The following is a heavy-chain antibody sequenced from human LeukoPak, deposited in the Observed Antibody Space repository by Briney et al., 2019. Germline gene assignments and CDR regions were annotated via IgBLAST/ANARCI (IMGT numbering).Heavy chain of an antibody. CDR3: ARTFAVWFGDLSLCPFDY. J-gene: IGHJ4*02. CDR2: ISSSGGSI. V-gene: IGHV3-23*01. D-gene: IGHD3-10*01. Sequence: GGSLRLSCAVSGFTFGSHGMTWVRQTPGKGLVWVVGISSSGGSIYYAGSAKGRFSISRDNSKNTLYLQMNSLRAEDTAVYYCARTFAVWFGDLSLCPFDYWGRGTLVTVAS. CDR1: GFTFGSHG.